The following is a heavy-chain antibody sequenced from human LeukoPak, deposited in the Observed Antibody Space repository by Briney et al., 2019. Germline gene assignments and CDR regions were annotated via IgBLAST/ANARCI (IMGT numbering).Heavy chain of an antibody. Sequence: SETLSLTCTVSGDSISGFYWSWIRQPPGKGLEWIGYIYYSGSTNCNPSLKSRVTISVDTSKNQFSLKLSSVTAADTAVYYCAREVVAAAGTVDYWGQGTLVTVSS. J-gene: IGHJ4*02. D-gene: IGHD6-13*01. CDR3: AREVVAAAGTVDY. CDR2: IYYSGST. CDR1: GDSISGFY. V-gene: IGHV4-59*01.